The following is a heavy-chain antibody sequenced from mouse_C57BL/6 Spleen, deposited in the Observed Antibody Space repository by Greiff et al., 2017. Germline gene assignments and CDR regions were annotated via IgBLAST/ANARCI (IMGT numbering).Heavy chain of an antibody. CDR3: ARWLVPYFDY. Sequence: QVQLQQPGAELVKPGASVKLSCKASGYTFTSYWMHWVKQRPGQGLEWIGMIHPNSGSTNYNEKFKSKATLTVDKSSSTAYIKLSSLTSDDSAVYYCARWLVPYFDYWGQGTTLTVAS. D-gene: IGHD2-3*01. CDR2: IHPNSGST. CDR1: GYTFTSYW. V-gene: IGHV1-64*01. J-gene: IGHJ2*01.